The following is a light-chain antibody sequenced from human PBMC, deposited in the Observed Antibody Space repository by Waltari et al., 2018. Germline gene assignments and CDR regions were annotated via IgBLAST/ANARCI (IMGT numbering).Light chain of an antibody. CDR3: HSRDASGVGGS. V-gene: IGLV3-19*01. CDR2: DKN. J-gene: IGLJ2*01. CDR1: SLRSYY. Sequence: SSELTQDPAVSVAMGQTVRITCQGDSLRSYYASWYQQRPGRAPILVMYDKNNRPSGVPDRFSGSSSHNTASLTITGAQAEDEASYYCHSRDASGVGGSFGGGTKLTVL.